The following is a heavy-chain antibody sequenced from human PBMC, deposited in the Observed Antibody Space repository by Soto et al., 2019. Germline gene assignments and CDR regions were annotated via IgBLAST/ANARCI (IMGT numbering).Heavy chain of an antibody. CDR2: ISYDGSNK. CDR1: GFTFSSYA. V-gene: IGHV3-30-3*01. CDR3: ARDRTDPPASVPDY. J-gene: IGHJ4*02. D-gene: IGHD2-2*01. Sequence: QVQLVESGGGVVQPGRSLRLSCAASGFTFSSYAMHWVRQAPGKGLEWVAVISYDGSNKYYADSVKGRFTISRDNSKNTLYLQMNSLRAEDTAVYYCARDRTDPPASVPDYWGQGTLVTVSS.